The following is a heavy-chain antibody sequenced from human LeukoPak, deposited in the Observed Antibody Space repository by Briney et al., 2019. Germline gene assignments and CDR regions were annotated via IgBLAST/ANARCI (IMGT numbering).Heavy chain of an antibody. V-gene: IGHV3-23*01. CDR3: AKDQAYYYDSSGYYYIFPYYFDY. CDR1: GFTFSSYA. J-gene: IGHJ4*02. Sequence: GGSLRLSCAASGFTFSSYAMSWVRQAPGKGLEWVSAISGSGGSTYYADSVKGRFTISRDNSKNTLYLQMNSLRAEDTAVYYCAKDQAYYYDSSGYYYIFPYYFDYWGQGTQVTVSS. CDR2: ISGSGGST. D-gene: IGHD3-22*01.